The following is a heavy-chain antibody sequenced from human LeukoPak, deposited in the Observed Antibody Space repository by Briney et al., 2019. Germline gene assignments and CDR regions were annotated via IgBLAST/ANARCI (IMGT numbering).Heavy chain of an antibody. J-gene: IGHJ4*02. CDR3: ARDYTGGWNDY. CDR1: GFTFSSFS. D-gene: IGHD7-27*01. Sequence: PGGSLRLSGAASGFTFSSFSMNWVRQAPGKGLEWVSSISSSSSYIYYADSVKGRFTISRDNTKNSLYLQMNSLKAEDTAVYYXARDYTGGWNDYWGQGTLVIVSS. CDR2: ISSSSSYI. V-gene: IGHV3-21*01.